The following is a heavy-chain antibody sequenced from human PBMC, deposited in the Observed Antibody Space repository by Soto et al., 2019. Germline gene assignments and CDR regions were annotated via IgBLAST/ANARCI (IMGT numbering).Heavy chain of an antibody. J-gene: IGHJ3*01. CDR2: IFHSGDT. Sequence: QVQLQESGPGLVKPSGTLSLTCAVSGDSISNSRWGTWVRQPPGKGLEWIGDIFHSGDTNYNPSLKSRVFISVDKSQNQFSLKVSSVTAADTAVYYCAYSTGWYRHDVWGQGTLVTVSS. CDR3: AYSTGWYRHDV. CDR1: GDSISNSRW. D-gene: IGHD6-19*01. V-gene: IGHV4-4*02.